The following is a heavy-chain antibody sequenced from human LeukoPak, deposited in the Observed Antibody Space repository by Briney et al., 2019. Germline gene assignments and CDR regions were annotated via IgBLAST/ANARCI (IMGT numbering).Heavy chain of an antibody. Sequence: SETLSLTCTVSGGSISSGGYYWSWIRQHPGKGLEWIGYIYYSGSTYYNPSLKSRVTISVDTSKNQFSLKLSSVTAADTAVYYCARLAYYYDSSGYYDYWGQGTLVTVSS. CDR2: IYYSGST. CDR3: ARLAYYYDSSGYYDY. D-gene: IGHD3-22*01. CDR1: GGSISSGGYY. V-gene: IGHV4-31*03. J-gene: IGHJ4*02.